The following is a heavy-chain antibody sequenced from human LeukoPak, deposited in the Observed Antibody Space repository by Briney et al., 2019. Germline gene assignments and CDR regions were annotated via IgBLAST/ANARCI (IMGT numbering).Heavy chain of an antibody. J-gene: IGHJ4*02. CDR3: AQGGHDFNPFYY. CDR1: GFTFSTYA. V-gene: IGHV3-23*01. CDR2: IKGGGGDP. Sequence: GGSLRLSCAASGFTFSTYAMGWVRQAPEEGLEWVSSIKGGGGDPFYADSVRGRFTISRDKSKNTLYLQLNSLRPEDTAVYFCAQGGHDFNPFYYWGQGTLVTVSS. D-gene: IGHD2-21*02.